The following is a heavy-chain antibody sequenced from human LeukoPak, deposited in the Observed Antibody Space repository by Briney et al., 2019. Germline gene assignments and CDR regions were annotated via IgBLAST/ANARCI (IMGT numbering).Heavy chain of an antibody. CDR3: ARARRGSHPSSDY. D-gene: IGHD1-26*01. CDR2: TRNKANSYTT. V-gene: IGHV3-72*01. J-gene: IGHJ4*02. CDR1: GFTSSDHY. Sequence: PGGSLRLSCAASGFTSSDHYIEWVRQATGKGLEWVGRTRNKANSYTTEYAASVKGRFTISRDDLKNSLFLQMNSLMTEDTAVYYCARARRGSHPSSDYWGQGTLVTVSS.